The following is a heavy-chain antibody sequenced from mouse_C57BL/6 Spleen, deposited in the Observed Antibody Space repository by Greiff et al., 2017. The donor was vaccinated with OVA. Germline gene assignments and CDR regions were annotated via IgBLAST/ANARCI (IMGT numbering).Heavy chain of an antibody. J-gene: IGHJ4*01. CDR3: ARWDYYGSSPYYAMDY. CDR1: GYTFTDYY. D-gene: IGHD1-1*01. Sequence: SGPELVKPGASVKISCKASGYTFTDYYINWVKQRPGQGLEWIGWIYPGSGNTKYNEKFKGKATLTVDTSSSTAYTQLSSLTSEDSAVYFCARWDYYGSSPYYAMDYWGQGTSVTVSS. V-gene: IGHV1-84*01. CDR2: IYPGSGNT.